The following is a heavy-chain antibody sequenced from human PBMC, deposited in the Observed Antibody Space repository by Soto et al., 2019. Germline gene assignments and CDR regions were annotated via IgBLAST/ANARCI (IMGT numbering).Heavy chain of an antibody. Sequence: GGSLRLSCAASGFTFSSYAMHWVRQAPGKGLEWVAVISYDGSNKYYADSVKGRFTISRDDSKNTLYLQMNSLRAEDTAVYYCARDPLAVAGPHFDYWGQGTLVTVSS. CDR3: ARDPLAVAGPHFDY. J-gene: IGHJ4*02. D-gene: IGHD6-19*01. CDR1: GFTFSSYA. CDR2: ISYDGSNK. V-gene: IGHV3-30-3*01.